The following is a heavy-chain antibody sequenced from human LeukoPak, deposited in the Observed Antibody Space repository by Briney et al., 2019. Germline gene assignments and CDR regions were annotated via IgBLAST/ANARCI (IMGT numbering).Heavy chain of an antibody. V-gene: IGHV1-69*05. CDR1: GYTFTSYA. CDR2: IIPIFGTA. D-gene: IGHD3-22*01. Sequence: ASVKVSCKASGYTFTSYAISWVRQAPGQGLEWMGRIIPIFGTANYAQKFQGRVTITTDESTSTAYMELSSLRSEDTAVYYCARGYYDSSGYYDDFGFDYWGQGTLVTVSS. J-gene: IGHJ4*02. CDR3: ARGYYDSSGYYDDFGFDY.